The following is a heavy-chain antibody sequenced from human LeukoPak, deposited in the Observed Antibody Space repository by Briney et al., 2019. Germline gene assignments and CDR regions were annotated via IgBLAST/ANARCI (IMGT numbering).Heavy chain of an antibody. V-gene: IGHV3-21*01. CDR1: GFTFSNYN. CDR3: ARDSTTWYQGENSFDP. J-gene: IGHJ5*02. CDR2: ISSSGSSI. D-gene: IGHD6-13*01. Sequence: GGSLRLSCAASGFTFSNYNLNWVRQAPGKGLEWVSSISSSGSSIYYADSVKGRFTISRDNAKNSLYLQLNSLRAEDTAVYYCARDSTTWYQGENSFDPWGQGTLVTVPS.